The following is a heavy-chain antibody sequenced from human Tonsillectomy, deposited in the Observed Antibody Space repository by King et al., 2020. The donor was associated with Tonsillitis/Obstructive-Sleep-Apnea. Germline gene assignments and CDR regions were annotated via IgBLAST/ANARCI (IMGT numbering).Heavy chain of an antibody. CDR3: ASSTYYYDSSGYYYWYYFDY. V-gene: IGHV1-69*01. CDR1: GGTFSSYA. Sequence: VQLVESGAEVKKPGSSVKVSCKASGGTFSSYAISWVRQAPGQGLEWMGGIIPIFGTANYAQKFQVRVTITADESTSTAYMELSSLRSEDTSVYYCASSTYYYDSSGYYYWYYFDYWGQGTLVTVSS. J-gene: IGHJ4*02. D-gene: IGHD3-22*01. CDR2: IIPIFGTA.